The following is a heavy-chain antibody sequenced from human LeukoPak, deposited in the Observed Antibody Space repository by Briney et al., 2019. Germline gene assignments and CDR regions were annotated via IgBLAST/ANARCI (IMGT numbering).Heavy chain of an antibody. CDR3: AGDYDFWSGYYIGGNWFDP. Sequence: PGGSLRLSCAASGFTFSSYSMNWVRQAPGKGLEWVSSISTNSSYIYYADSVQGRFTISRDNAKNSLYLQMNSLRAEDTAVYYCAGDYDFWSGYYIGGNWFDPWGQGTLVTVSS. CDR2: ISTNSSYI. V-gene: IGHV3-21*01. J-gene: IGHJ5*02. CDR1: GFTFSSYS. D-gene: IGHD3-3*01.